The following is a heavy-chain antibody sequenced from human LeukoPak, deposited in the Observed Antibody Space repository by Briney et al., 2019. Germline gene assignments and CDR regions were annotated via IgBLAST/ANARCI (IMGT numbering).Heavy chain of an antibody. J-gene: IGHJ4*02. Sequence: GSLRLSCAASGFTFSSYWMHWVRQAPGKGLVWVSRINSDGSSTSYADSVKGRFTISRDNAKNTLYLQMNSLRAEDTAVYYCARAGMVAATPFDYWGQGTLVTVSS. V-gene: IGHV3-74*01. CDR1: GFTFSSYW. CDR2: INSDGSST. D-gene: IGHD2-15*01. CDR3: ARAGMVAATPFDY.